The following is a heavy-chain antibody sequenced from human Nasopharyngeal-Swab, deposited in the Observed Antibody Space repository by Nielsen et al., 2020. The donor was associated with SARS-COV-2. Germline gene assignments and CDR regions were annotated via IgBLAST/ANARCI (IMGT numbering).Heavy chain of an antibody. D-gene: IGHD3-10*01. J-gene: IGHJ4*02. CDR2: INSDGSST. V-gene: IGHV3-74*01. CDR1: GFTFSSYW. Sequence: GESLKISCAASGFTFSSYWMHWVRQAPGKGLVWVSRINSDGSSTYYADSVKGRFTISRDNSKNTLYLQMNSLRAEDTAVYYCAKGRGADYWGQGTLVTVSS. CDR3: AKGRGADY.